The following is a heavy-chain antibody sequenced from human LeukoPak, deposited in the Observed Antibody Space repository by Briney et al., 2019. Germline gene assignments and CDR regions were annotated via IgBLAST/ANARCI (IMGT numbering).Heavy chain of an antibody. Sequence: PGGSLRLSCAASGFTFSNYAMNWVRQAPGKGLEWVSTISSSGGSTYYADSVKGRFPISRDNSKNTLYLQMNSLRAEDTAVYYCAREAFYSTGWFSLFAYWGQGTLVTVSS. J-gene: IGHJ4*02. D-gene: IGHD6-19*01. CDR2: ISSSGGST. CDR3: AREAFYSTGWFSLFAY. V-gene: IGHV3-23*01. CDR1: GFTFSNYA.